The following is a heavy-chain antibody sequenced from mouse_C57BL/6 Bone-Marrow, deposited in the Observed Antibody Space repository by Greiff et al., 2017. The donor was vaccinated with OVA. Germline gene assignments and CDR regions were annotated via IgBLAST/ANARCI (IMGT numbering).Heavy chain of an antibody. D-gene: IGHD1-1*01. J-gene: IGHJ1*03. V-gene: IGHV1-18*01. CDR2: INPNNGGT. CDR3: ARRLRWYFDV. CDR1: GYTFTDYN. Sequence: EVQLQQSGPELVKPGASVKIPCKASGYTFTDYNMDWVKQSHGKSLEWIGDINPNNGGTIYNQKFKGKATLTVDKSSSTAYMELRSLTSEDTAVYYCARRLRWYFDVWGTWTTVTVSS.